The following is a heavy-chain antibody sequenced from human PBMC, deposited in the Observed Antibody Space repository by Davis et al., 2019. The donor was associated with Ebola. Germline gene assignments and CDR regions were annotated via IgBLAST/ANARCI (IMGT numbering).Heavy chain of an antibody. V-gene: IGHV1-69*13. Sequence: SVKVSCKASFTSYYVHWVRQAPGQGLEWMGGIIPIFGTANYAQKFQGRVTITADESTSTAYMELSSLRSEDTAVYYCAREYVVQGVISYGMDVWGQGTTVTVSS. CDR2: IIPIFGTA. CDR1: FTSYY. CDR3: AREYVVQGVISYGMDV. J-gene: IGHJ6*02. D-gene: IGHD3-10*01.